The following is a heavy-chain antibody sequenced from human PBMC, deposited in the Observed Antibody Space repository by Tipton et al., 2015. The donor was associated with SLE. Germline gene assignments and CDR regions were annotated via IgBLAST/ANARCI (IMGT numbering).Heavy chain of an antibody. Sequence: SLRLSCAASGFTVSSNYMSWVRQAPGKGLEWVSVIYSGGSTYYADSVKGRFTISRDNSKNTLYLQMNSLRAEDTAMYYCARGVVVVAATQADYWGQGTLVTVSS. CDR3: ARGVVVVAATQADY. CDR1: GFTVSSNY. CDR2: IYSGGST. D-gene: IGHD2-15*01. V-gene: IGHV3-53*05. J-gene: IGHJ4*02.